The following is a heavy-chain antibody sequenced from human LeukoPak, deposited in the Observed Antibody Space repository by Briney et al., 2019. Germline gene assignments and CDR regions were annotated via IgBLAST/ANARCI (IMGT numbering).Heavy chain of an antibody. D-gene: IGHD6-13*01. CDR2: IYYSGST. CDR3: AREIIAAAEYYYYYYMDV. V-gene: IGHV4-39*07. Sequence: KTGGSLRLSCAASGFTFSSYEMNWVRQPPGKGLEWIGSIYYSGSTYYNPSLKSRVTISVDTSKNQFSLKLSSVTAADTAVYYCAREIIAAAEYYYYYYMDVWGKGTTVTVSS. J-gene: IGHJ6*03. CDR1: GFTFSSYE.